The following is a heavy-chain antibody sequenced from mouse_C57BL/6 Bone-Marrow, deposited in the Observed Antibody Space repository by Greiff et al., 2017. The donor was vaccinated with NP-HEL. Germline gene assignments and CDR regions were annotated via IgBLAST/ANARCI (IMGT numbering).Heavy chain of an antibody. CDR1: GYTFTSYW. V-gene: IGHV1-52*01. J-gene: IGHJ3*01. CDR2: IDPSDSET. CDR3: ARDYRYDWFAY. Sequence: QVQLQQSGAELVRPGSSVKLSCKASGYTFTSYWMHWVKQRPIQGLEWIGNIDPSDSETHYNQKFKDKATLTVDKSSSTAYMQLSSLTSEDSAVYYCARDYRYDWFAYWGQGTLVTVSA. D-gene: IGHD2-12*01.